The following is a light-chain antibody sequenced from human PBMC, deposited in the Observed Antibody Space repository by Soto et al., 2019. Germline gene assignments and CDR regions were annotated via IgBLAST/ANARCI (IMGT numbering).Light chain of an antibody. J-gene: IGKJ1*01. CDR1: QSVDDW. Sequence: DIQLTQSPSTLSASVGDRVTITCRAGQSVDDWLAWYQQKPGKAPNLLISRTSILKSGVPSRFSGSGSGTEFTLTIRSLQPDDFATYYCQQYSHYSRTFGQGTKVEI. CDR2: RTS. V-gene: IGKV1-5*03. CDR3: QQYSHYSRT.